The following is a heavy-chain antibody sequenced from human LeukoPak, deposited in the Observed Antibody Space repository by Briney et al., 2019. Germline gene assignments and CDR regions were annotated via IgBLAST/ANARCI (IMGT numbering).Heavy chain of an antibody. Sequence: PGGSLGLSCAASGFTFSSYGMHWVRQAPGKGLEWVAFIRYDGSNKYYADSVKGRFTISRDNSKNTLYLQMNSLRAEDTAVYYCAKDRDYVWGSYRSYYFDYWGQGTLVTVSS. J-gene: IGHJ4*02. D-gene: IGHD3-16*02. V-gene: IGHV3-30*02. CDR1: GFTFSSYG. CDR3: AKDRDYVWGSYRSYYFDY. CDR2: IRYDGSNK.